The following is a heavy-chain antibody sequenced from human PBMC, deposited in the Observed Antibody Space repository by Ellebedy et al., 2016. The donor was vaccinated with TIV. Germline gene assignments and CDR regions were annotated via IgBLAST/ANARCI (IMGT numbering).Heavy chain of an antibody. Sequence: ASVKVSCXASGYTFSGYYIHWVRQAPGQGLEWMGWINPNSGDTNYAQKFQGRVTMTRDTSISTAYMELSSLRSDDTAVYYCTRDLDPDAFDIWGQGTMVTVSS. CDR2: INPNSGDT. D-gene: IGHD1-1*01. J-gene: IGHJ3*02. CDR3: TRDLDPDAFDI. CDR1: GYTFSGYY. V-gene: IGHV1-2*02.